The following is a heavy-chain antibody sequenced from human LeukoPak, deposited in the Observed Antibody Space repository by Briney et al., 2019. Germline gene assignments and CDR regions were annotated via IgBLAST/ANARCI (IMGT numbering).Heavy chain of an antibody. CDR2: IYYSGNS. CDR1: GGSISTYY. D-gene: IGHD3-22*01. V-gene: IGHV4-59*01. CDR3: AGLGASGNGYLSWFDP. J-gene: IGHJ5*02. Sequence: SETLSLTCTVSGGSISTYYWSWIRQPPGKGLEWIGYIYYSGNSNYNPSLKSRVAISVDTSKNQFSLKLSSVTAADTAVYYCAGLGASGNGYLSWFDPWGQGTLVTVSS.